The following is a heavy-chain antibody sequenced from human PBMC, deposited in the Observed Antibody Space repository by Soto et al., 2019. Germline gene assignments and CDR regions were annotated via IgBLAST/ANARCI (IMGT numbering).Heavy chain of an antibody. J-gene: IGHJ6*03. D-gene: IGHD2-2*01. CDR1: GYTFTSYD. Sequence: QVQLVQSGAEVKKPGASVKVSCKASGYTFTSYDINWVRQATGQGLEWMGWMNPNSGNTGYAQKFQGRVTMTRNTSISTAYMELSSLRSEDTAEYYCAGGAVSSSSNHYYYDYYMDVWGKGTTVTVSS. CDR3: AGGAVSSSSNHYYYDYYMDV. V-gene: IGHV1-8*01. CDR2: MNPNSGNT.